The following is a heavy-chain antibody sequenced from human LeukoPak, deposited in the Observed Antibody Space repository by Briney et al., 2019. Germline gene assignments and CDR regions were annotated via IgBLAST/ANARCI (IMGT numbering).Heavy chain of an antibody. V-gene: IGHV5-51*01. J-gene: IGHJ4*02. CDR3: ARHPFNYYFDSSGYSPYYFDY. CDR2: IYPDDSDA. CDR1: GYDFNNFW. D-gene: IGHD3-22*01. Sequence: GESLKISCKGSGYDFNNFWIGWVRQMPGIGLEWMGIIYPDDSDARYSLSFQGQVTISADKSINTAYLQWNSLKASDTAMYYCARHPFNYYFDSSGYSPYYFDYWGQGTLVTVFS.